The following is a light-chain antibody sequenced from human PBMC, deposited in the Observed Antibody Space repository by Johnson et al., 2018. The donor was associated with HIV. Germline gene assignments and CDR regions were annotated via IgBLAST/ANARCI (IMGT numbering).Light chain of an antibody. V-gene: IGLV1-51*02. CDR3: GTWDSSLNAYV. Sequence: QSVLTQPPSVSAAPGQKVTISCSGCSSNIGNNYVSWYQQLPGTAPKLLIYESDQRHSGIPDRFSGSKSGTSATLGITGLQTGDEADYYCGTWDSSLNAYVFGAATKVAVL. J-gene: IGLJ1*01. CDR2: ESD. CDR1: SSNIGNNY.